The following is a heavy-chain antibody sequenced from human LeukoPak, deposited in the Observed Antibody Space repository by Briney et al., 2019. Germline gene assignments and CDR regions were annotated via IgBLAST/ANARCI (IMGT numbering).Heavy chain of an antibody. Sequence: GASVRVSCKASGGTFSSYAISWVRQAPGQGLEWMGRIIPIFGTANYAQKFQGRVTITTDESTSTAYMELSSLRSEDTAVYYCARDPYYYDSSGYYYPLDYSGQGTLVTVSS. J-gene: IGHJ4*02. D-gene: IGHD3-22*01. CDR1: GGTFSSYA. CDR3: ARDPYYYDSSGYYYPLDY. V-gene: IGHV1-69*05. CDR2: IIPIFGTA.